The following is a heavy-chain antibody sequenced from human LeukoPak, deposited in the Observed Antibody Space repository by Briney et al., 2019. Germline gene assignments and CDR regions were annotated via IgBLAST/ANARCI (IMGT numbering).Heavy chain of an antibody. J-gene: IGHJ6*03. V-gene: IGHV1-8*01. CDR2: MNPNSGNT. CDR1: GYTFTSYD. Sequence: ASVKVSCKASGYTFTSYDINWVRQATGQGLEWMGWMNPNSGNTGYAQKFQGRVTMTRNTSISTAYMELSSLSSEDTAVYYCARGELGYCSSTSCYPATYYYYMDVWGKGTTVTISS. CDR3: ARGELGYCSSTSCYPATYYYYMDV. D-gene: IGHD2-2*01.